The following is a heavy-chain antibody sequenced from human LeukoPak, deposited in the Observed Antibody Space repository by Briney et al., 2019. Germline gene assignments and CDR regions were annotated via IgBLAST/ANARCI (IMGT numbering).Heavy chain of an antibody. CDR2: IYYSGST. J-gene: IGHJ4*02. V-gene: IGHV4-59*08. Sequence: PSETLSLTCTVSGGSISSYYWSWIRQPPGKGLEWIGYIYYSGSTNYNPSLKSRVTISVDTSKNQFSLKLSSVTAADTAVYYCALSWGDYGHFDYWGQGTLVTVSS. CDR1: GGSISSYY. CDR3: ALSWGDYGHFDY. D-gene: IGHD4-17*01.